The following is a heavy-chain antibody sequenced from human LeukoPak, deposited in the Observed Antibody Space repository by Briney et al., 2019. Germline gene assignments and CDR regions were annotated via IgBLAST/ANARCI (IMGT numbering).Heavy chain of an antibody. CDR1: GFTFSSYS. D-gene: IGHD3-10*01. J-gene: IGHJ4*02. CDR3: AKVPYGAGSYPTLDY. Sequence: GGSLRLSCAASGFTFSSYSMNWVRQAPGKGLEWVSSISSSSSYIYYADSVKGRFTISRDNAKNTVYLQMNSLRAEDTAVYYCAKVPYGAGSYPTLDYWGQGTLVTVSS. V-gene: IGHV3-21*04. CDR2: ISSSSSYI.